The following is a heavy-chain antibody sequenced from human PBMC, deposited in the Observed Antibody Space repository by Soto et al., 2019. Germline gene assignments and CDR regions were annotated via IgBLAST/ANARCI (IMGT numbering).Heavy chain of an antibody. CDR2: IYYSGST. Sequence: SETLTLTCTVSGGSVSSGSYYWSWIRQPPGKGLEWIGYIYYSGSTNYNPSLKSRVTISVDTAVYYCARERIMITFGGVIETRDAFDIWGQGTMVTVSS. D-gene: IGHD3-16*02. CDR1: GGSVSSGSYY. CDR3: AFDI. J-gene: IGHJ3*02. V-gene: IGHV4-61*01.